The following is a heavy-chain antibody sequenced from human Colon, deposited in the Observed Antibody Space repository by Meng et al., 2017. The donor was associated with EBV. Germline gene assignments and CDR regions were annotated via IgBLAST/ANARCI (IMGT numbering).Heavy chain of an antibody. CDR1: VGPVRSYY. CDR2: IYYSGST. CDR3: ARHFIYWFDP. J-gene: IGHJ5*02. Sequence: VTRAEPLPRTYSASVGPVRSYYCSWIPQPPGKGLEWIGYIYYSGSTNYNPSPKSRVTISVDTSKNQFSLKLSSVTAADTAVYYCARHFIYWFDPWGQGTLVTVSS. V-gene: IGHV4-59*08. D-gene: IGHD3-16*02.